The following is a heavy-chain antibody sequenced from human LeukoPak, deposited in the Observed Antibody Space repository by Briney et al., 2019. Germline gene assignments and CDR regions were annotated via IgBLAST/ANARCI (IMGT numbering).Heavy chain of an antibody. CDR3: AHRLFGELSPYFDY. CDR2: IYWDDDK. Sequence: SGPTLVKPTQTLTLTCTFSGFSLSSSGLGVGWIRQPPGKALEWLALIYWDDDKRYSPSLRSRLTITKDTSKNQVVLTMTNMDPVDTATYYCAHRLFGELSPYFDYWGQGTLVTVSS. D-gene: IGHD3-10*02. CDR1: GFSLSSSGLG. V-gene: IGHV2-5*02. J-gene: IGHJ4*02.